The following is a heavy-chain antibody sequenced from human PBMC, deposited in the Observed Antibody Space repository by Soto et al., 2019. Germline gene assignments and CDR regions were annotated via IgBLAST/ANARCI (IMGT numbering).Heavy chain of an antibody. CDR3: TSGERRYFEY. D-gene: IGHD3-10*01. J-gene: IGHJ4*02. CDR2: IIPIFGTT. CDR1: GGTFSSHA. V-gene: IGHV1-69*13. Sequence: QVQLVQSGAEVKKPGSSVKVSCNASGGTFSSHAVNWVRQAPGQGLEWMGGIIPIFGTTKYAQRFQDRVTFTADESTGTAYMDLSSLRSEDTAVYFCTSGERRYFEYWGQGTLVSVSS.